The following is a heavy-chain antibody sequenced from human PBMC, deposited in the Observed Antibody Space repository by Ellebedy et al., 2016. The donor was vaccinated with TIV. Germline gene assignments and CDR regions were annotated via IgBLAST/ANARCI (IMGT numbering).Heavy chain of an antibody. V-gene: IGHV4-38-2*01. CDR1: GSSISSGYY. CDR3: ARLWTYYFDY. CDR2: MFHSGST. D-gene: IGHD3/OR15-3a*01. Sequence: MPSETLSLTCSVSGSSISSGYYWGWIRQPPGRGLEWIGSMFHSGSTYYSPSLKSRGTISVDTSKNQLSLRLSSVTAADTAVYYCARLWTYYFDYWGQGALVTVSS. J-gene: IGHJ4*02.